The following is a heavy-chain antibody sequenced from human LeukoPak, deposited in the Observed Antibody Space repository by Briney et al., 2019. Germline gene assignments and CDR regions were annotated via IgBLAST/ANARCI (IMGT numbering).Heavy chain of an antibody. CDR3: ARGRDAFDI. CDR2: IYYSGST. Sequence: PSETLSLTCTVSGGSISSYYWSWIRQPPGKGLEWIGYIYYSGSTNYNPSLKSRVTISVDKSKNQLSLKLTSVTAADTAVYYCARGRDAFDIWGQGTMVTVSS. V-gene: IGHV4-59*01. CDR1: GGSISSYY. J-gene: IGHJ3*02.